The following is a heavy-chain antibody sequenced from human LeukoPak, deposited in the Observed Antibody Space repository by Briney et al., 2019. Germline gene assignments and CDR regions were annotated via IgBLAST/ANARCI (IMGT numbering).Heavy chain of an antibody. CDR2: IYYSGST. V-gene: IGHV4-39*01. CDR1: GGSISSSSYY. D-gene: IGHD4-23*01. CDR3: ARRDYGGSNWFDP. Sequence: QSSQTLSLTCTVAGGSISSSSYYWGWLRQPPGKGLEWIGSIYYSGSTYYNPSLKSRVTISVDTSKNQFSLKLSSVTAADTAVYYCARRDYGGSNWFDPWGQGTLVTVSS. J-gene: IGHJ5*02.